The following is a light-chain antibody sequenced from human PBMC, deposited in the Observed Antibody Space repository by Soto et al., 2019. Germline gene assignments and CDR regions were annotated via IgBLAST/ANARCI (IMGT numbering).Light chain of an antibody. V-gene: IGKV1-33*01. CDR1: QDISDV. CDR3: QQFYGLPIT. J-gene: IGKJ5*01. Sequence: DIQMTQSPSSLSASTGDRVTITCQASQDISDVLNWYQQQPGKAPKVLIYDASKLQTGVPSRFSGRGSGKDFTFTISSLQPDDSGTYYCQQFYGLPITFGQGTRLEIK. CDR2: DAS.